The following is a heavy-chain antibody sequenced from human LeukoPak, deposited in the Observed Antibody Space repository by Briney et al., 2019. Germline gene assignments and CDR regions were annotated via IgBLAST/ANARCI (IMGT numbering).Heavy chain of an antibody. D-gene: IGHD6-19*01. CDR3: ARDVGYSSGWSQFVY. J-gene: IGHJ4*02. CDR2: IYHSGST. CDR1: GGSFSGYY. V-gene: IGHV4-34*01. Sequence: SETLSLTCAVYGGSFSGYYWSWIRQPPGKGLEWIGSIYHSGSTYYNPSLKSRVTISVDTSKNQFSLKLSSVTAADTAVYYCARDVGYSSGWSQFVYWGQGTLVTVSS.